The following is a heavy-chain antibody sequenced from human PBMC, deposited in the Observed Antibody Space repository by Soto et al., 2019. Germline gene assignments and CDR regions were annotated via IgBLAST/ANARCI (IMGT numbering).Heavy chain of an antibody. V-gene: IGHV4-61*01. D-gene: IGHD6-13*01. CDR2: VYYTGVT. CDR3: ARVLDSSWYFDL. CDR1: GGSVNSDIFY. Sequence: SETMSLTCIASGGSVNSDIFYSAWVRQSPGKLEYLGYVYYTGVTNYNHSLKSRVTVSLDTSKNQFSLHLTSVTAADAAVYYFARVLDSSWYFDLWGRGTPVTVSS. J-gene: IGHJ2*01.